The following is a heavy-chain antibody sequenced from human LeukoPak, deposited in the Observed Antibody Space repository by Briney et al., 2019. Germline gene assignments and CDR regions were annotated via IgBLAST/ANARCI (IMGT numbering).Heavy chain of an antibody. J-gene: IGHJ2*01. CDR1: GGSISSGSYY. D-gene: IGHD6-13*01. CDR2: IYYSGST. Sequence: SETLSLTCTVSGGSISSGSYYWTWIRQPAGKGLEWIGHIYYSGSTNYNPSLKSRVTISVDTSKNQFSLKLSSVTAADTAVYYCARGQPLYWYFDLWGRGTLVTVSS. CDR3: ARGQPLYWYFDL. V-gene: IGHV4-61*10.